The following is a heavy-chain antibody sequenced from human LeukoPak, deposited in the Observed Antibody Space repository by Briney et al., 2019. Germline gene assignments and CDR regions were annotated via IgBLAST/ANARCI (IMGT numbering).Heavy chain of an antibody. D-gene: IGHD3-22*01. J-gene: IGHJ6*04. CDR1: GGSISSSSYY. V-gene: IGHV4-39*01. Sequence: SETLSLTCTVSGGSISSSSYYWGWIRQPPGKGLEWIGSIYYSGSTYYNPSLKSRVTISVDTSKNQFSLKLSSVTAADTAVYYCARQGVNYYDSSGPRDYGMDVWGKGTTVTVSS. CDR2: IYYSGST. CDR3: ARQGVNYYDSSGPRDYGMDV.